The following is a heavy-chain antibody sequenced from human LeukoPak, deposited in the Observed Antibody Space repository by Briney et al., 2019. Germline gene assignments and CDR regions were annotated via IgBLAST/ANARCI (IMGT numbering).Heavy chain of an antibody. CDR1: GGTFSSYA. D-gene: IGHD3-10*01. CDR2: IIPILGIA. Sequence: GASVKVSCKASGGTFSSYAISWVRQAPGQGLEWMGRIIPILGIANYAQKFQGRVTITADKSTSTAYMELSSLRSEDTAVYYCARDVTYGSGSYPLGSWGQGTLVTVSS. J-gene: IGHJ5*02. CDR3: ARDVTYGSGSYPLGS. V-gene: IGHV1-69*04.